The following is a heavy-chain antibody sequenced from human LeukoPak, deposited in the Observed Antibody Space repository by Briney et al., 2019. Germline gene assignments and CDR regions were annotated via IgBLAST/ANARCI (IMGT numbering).Heavy chain of an antibody. CDR3: AIDPNWGTHS. J-gene: IGHJ4*02. Sequence: GGSLRLSCAASGFTFSAYTMYWVRHPPGKRLEWVSIIGNNGGGIHYADSVRGRFTISRDNSKNALYLQMNSLRVEDTAVYYCAIDPNWGTHSWGQGVLVTVSS. CDR1: GFTFSAYT. CDR2: IGNNGGGI. V-gene: IGHV3-23*01. D-gene: IGHD7-27*01.